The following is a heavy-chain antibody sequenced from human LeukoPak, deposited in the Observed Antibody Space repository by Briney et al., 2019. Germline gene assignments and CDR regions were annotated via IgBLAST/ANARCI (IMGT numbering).Heavy chain of an antibody. Sequence: GGSLRLSCAASGFTFSSYSMNWVRQAPGKGLEWVSSISSSSSYIYYADSVKGRFTISRDNAKNSLYLQMNSLRAKDTALYYCARDYYDSSGSSWFDPWGQGTLVTVSS. V-gene: IGHV3-21*01. D-gene: IGHD3-22*01. CDR2: ISSSSSYI. CDR3: ARDYYDSSGSSWFDP. CDR1: GFTFSSYS. J-gene: IGHJ5*02.